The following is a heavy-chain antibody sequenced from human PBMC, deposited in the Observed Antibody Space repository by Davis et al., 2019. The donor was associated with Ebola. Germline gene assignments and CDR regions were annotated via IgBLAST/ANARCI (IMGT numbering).Heavy chain of an antibody. CDR1: GFTFSSYG. Sequence: GESLKISCAASGFTFSSYGMHWVRQAPGKGLEWVAVISYDGSNKYYADSVKGRFTISRDNSKNTLYLQMNSLRAEDTAVYYCAMGNWNSFDYWGQGTLVTVSS. J-gene: IGHJ4*02. CDR2: ISYDGSNK. CDR3: AMGNWNSFDY. D-gene: IGHD1-7*01. V-gene: IGHV3-30*03.